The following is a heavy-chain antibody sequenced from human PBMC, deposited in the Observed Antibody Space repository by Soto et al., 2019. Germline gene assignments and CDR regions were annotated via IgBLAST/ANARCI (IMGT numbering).Heavy chain of an antibody. Sequence: QLHLRESGPGLVKPSETLSLTCTVSGGSITSSSYYWGWIRQPPGKGLEWIGSIYYSGSTYYYPSLKSRVTISVDTSKNQFSLKLSSVTAADTAVYYCATQEVGGSYVYTFDPWGQGTLVTVSS. D-gene: IGHD1-26*01. CDR2: IYYSGST. V-gene: IGHV4-39*01. CDR3: ATQEVGGSYVYTFDP. CDR1: GGSITSSSYY. J-gene: IGHJ5*02.